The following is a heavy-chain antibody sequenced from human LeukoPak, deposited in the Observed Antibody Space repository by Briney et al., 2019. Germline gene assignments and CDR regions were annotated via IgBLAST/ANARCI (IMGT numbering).Heavy chain of an antibody. CDR1: GYSFTSYW. D-gene: IGHD2-15*01. Sequence: SGESLKISCKGSGYSFTSYWIGWVRQMPGKGLEWMGIIYSGDSDTRYSPSFQGQVTISADKSISTAYLQWSSLKASDTAMYYCARFAISGGSCYSGDCWFDPWGQGTLVTVSS. CDR2: IYSGDSDT. V-gene: IGHV5-51*01. CDR3: ARFAISGGSCYSGDCWFDP. J-gene: IGHJ5*02.